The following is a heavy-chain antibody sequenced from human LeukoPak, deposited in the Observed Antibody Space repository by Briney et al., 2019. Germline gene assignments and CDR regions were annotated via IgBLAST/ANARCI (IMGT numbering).Heavy chain of an antibody. Sequence: SEILSLTCAVSGGSFSDYYWSWIRQPPGKGLEWIGEINHSGSTNYNPSLKSRVTISVDTSKNQFSLKLSSVTAADTAVYYCARGLKHPSSGYYYYFDYWGQGTLVTVSS. J-gene: IGHJ4*02. CDR2: INHSGST. CDR1: GGSFSDYY. CDR3: ARGLKHPSSGYYYYFDY. D-gene: IGHD3-22*01. V-gene: IGHV4-34*01.